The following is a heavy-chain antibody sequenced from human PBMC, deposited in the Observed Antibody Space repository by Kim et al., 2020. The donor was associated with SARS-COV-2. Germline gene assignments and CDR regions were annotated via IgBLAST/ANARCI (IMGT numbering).Heavy chain of an antibody. Sequence: SETLSLTCTVSGGSISSSSYYWGWIRQPPGKGLEWIGSIYYSGSTYYNPSLKSRVTISVDTSKNQFSLKLSSVTAADTAVYYCARRGSGWYRDYWGQGTLVTVSS. CDR1: GGSISSSSYY. V-gene: IGHV4-39*01. J-gene: IGHJ4*02. D-gene: IGHD6-19*01. CDR2: IYYSGST. CDR3: ARRGSGWYRDY.